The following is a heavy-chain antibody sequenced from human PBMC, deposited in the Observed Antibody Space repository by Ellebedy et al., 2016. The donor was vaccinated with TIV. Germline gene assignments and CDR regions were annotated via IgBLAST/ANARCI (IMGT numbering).Heavy chain of an antibody. Sequence: GESLKISCKGSGCSFTTYWIGWVRQMPGKGLEWMGIIYPGDSDTRYSPSFQGQVTISADKSISTAYLQWSSLKASDTAMYYCARHQDIVVVPAAVDAFDIWGQGTMVTVSS. J-gene: IGHJ3*02. D-gene: IGHD2-2*01. V-gene: IGHV5-51*01. CDR2: IYPGDSDT. CDR1: GCSFTTYW. CDR3: ARHQDIVVVPAAVDAFDI.